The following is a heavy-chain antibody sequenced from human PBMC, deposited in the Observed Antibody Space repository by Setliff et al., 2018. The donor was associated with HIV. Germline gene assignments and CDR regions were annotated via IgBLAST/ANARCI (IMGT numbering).Heavy chain of an antibody. J-gene: IGHJ4*02. CDR1: GYLFTGYY. V-gene: IGHV1-2*02. CDR2: INVNSGGT. Sequence: ASVKVSCKASGYLFTGYYMHWVRQAPGQGLEWMGWINVNSGGTKYAQKFQGRVTMTRDTSISTAYMEVSSLRSDDTAVYYCAACVLQSGGLTGSYPGGFDYWGQGSLVTVSS. D-gene: IGHD1-26*01. CDR3: AACVLQSGGLTGSYPGGFDY.